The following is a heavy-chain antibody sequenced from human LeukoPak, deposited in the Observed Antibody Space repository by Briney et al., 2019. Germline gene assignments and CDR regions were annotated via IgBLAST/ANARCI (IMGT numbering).Heavy chain of an antibody. V-gene: IGHV4-34*01. J-gene: IGHJ5*02. CDR3: ARHNGVYSSSWYVFGASHWFDP. D-gene: IGHD6-13*01. CDR1: GGSFSGYY. CDR2: INHSGST. Sequence: SETLSLTCAVYGGSFSGYYWSWIRQPPGKGLEWIGEINHSGSTYYNPSLKSRVTISVDTSKNQFSLKLSSVTAADTAVYYCARHNGVYSSSWYVFGASHWFDPWGQGTLVTVSS.